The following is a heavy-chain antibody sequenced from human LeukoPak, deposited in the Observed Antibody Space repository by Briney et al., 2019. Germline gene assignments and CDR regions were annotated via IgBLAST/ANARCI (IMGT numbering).Heavy chain of an antibody. CDR3: ARFEVVAGSFWFDP. Sequence: SETLSPTCTVSGGSISTYYWSWIWQPPGKGLEWIGYINFSGSTNYNPSLKSRVTISVDTSKNQFSLNLSSVTAADTALYYCARFEVVAGSFWFDPWGQGTLVTVSS. D-gene: IGHD6-19*01. V-gene: IGHV4-59*01. CDR1: GGSISTYY. CDR2: INFSGST. J-gene: IGHJ5*02.